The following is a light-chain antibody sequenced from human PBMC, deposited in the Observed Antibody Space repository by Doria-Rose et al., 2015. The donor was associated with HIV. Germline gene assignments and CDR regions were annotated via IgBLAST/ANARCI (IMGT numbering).Light chain of an antibody. CDR3: HQYGTSWT. J-gene: IGKJ1*01. V-gene: IGKV3-20*01. Sequence: LTQSPGTLSLSPGERATLSCRASPRFSSTYLAWYQQKPRQALSTLIYDGSTRATGIPDRFSASGSGTDFTLTINRLEPEDFALYYRHQYGTSWTFGQGTKVEI. CDR2: DGS. CDR1: PRFSSTY.